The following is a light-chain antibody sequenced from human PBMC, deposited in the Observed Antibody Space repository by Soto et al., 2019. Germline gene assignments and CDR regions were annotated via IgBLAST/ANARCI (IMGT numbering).Light chain of an antibody. V-gene: IGLV6-57*04. J-gene: IGLJ2*01. Sequence: NFMLTQPHSVSESPGKTVTISCTRSSGSIASNYVQWYQQRPGSAPTTVIYEDNQRPSGVPDRFSVSIDSSSNSASLTISGLKTEDEADYYCQYYDRSNRGVFGGGTKLTVL. CDR2: EDN. CDR3: QYYDRSNRGV. CDR1: SGSIASNY.